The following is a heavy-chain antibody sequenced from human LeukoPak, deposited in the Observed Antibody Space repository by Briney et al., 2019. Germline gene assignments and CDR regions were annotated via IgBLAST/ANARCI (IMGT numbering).Heavy chain of an antibody. D-gene: IGHD3-22*01. V-gene: IGHV1-8*01. CDR2: MNPNSGNT. J-gene: IGHJ4*02. CDR3: ARLYYDSSDQGYYFDY. CDR1: GYTFTSYD. Sequence: ASVKVSCKASGYTFTSYDINWVRQATGQGLEWMGWMNPNSGNTGYAQKFQGRVTMTRNTSISTAYMELSSLRSEDTAVYYCARLYYDSSDQGYYFDYWGQGTLVTVSS.